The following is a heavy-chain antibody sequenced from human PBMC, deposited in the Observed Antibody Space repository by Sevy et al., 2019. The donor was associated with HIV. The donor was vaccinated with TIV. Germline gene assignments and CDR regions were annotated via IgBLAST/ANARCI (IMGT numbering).Heavy chain of an antibody. J-gene: IGHJ4*02. Sequence: ASVKVSCKASGYNIKNYAINWVRQGPGQGLEWMGWINTNTGNPTYAQAFKGRFVFSLDTSVSTAYLQITSLEAEDTAIYFCASPFLYSNAPDADYWGQGTLVTVSS. CDR1: GYNIKNYA. CDR3: ASPFLYSNAPDADY. V-gene: IGHV7-4-1*02. D-gene: IGHD5-18*01. CDR2: INTNTGNP.